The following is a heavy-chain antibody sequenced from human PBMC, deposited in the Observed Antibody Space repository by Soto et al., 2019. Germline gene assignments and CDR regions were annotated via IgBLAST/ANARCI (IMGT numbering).Heavy chain of an antibody. V-gene: IGHV3-74*01. CDR3: XXXXXXXXXXXXXXGRH. Sequence: EVQLVESGGGLVQPGGSLRLSCAASGFTFSSYWMHWVRQAPGKGLVWVSRIKTDGSGTYYADSVKGRLTISRDNAKXXXXXXXXXXXXXXXXXXXXXXXXXXXXXXXXXXGRHWGPGTLVTVSS. CDR1: GFTFSSYW. CDR2: IKTDGSGT. J-gene: IGHJ4*02.